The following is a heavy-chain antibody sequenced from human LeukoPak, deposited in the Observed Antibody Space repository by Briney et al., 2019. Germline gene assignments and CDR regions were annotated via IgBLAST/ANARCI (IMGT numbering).Heavy chain of an antibody. V-gene: IGHV1-2*02. CDR2: INPNSGGT. Sequence: ASVKVSCKASGYTFTDYYMHWVRQAPGQGLEWMGWINPNSGGTNYAQKFQGRVTMTRDTSISTAYMELSRLRSDDTAVYYCASMGDSSSSPFDYWGQGTLVTVSS. J-gene: IGHJ4*02. D-gene: IGHD6-6*01. CDR3: ASMGDSSSSPFDY. CDR1: GYTFTDYY.